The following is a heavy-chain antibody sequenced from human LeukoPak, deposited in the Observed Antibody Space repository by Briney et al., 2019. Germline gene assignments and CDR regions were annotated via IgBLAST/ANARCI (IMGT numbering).Heavy chain of an antibody. J-gene: IGHJ4*02. D-gene: IGHD3-16*01. Sequence: SETLSFTCTVSDDSISDYYRGWIRQPPGKGLEWIGYFYNSGRSTYNPSLKSRVTISADTSKNHFSLKLNSVTTADTAVYYCTRGAGWLIDYWGQGILVTVSS. CDR2: FYNSGRS. V-gene: IGHV4-59*01. CDR1: DDSISDYY. CDR3: TRGAGWLIDY.